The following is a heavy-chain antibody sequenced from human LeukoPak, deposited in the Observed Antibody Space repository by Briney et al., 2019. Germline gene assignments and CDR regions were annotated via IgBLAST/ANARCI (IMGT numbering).Heavy chain of an antibody. CDR2: IDYTGTT. D-gene: IGHD1-14*01. Sequence: SETLSLTCTVSGGSISCYYWSWIRQPPGKGLEWIGNIDYTGTTTYNPSLKTRVTISLETSKNQFSLKVNSVTAADTAVYFCARDNRGGAGAYYYYALDVWGQGTTVTVSS. J-gene: IGHJ6*02. CDR1: GGSISCYY. V-gene: IGHV4-59*01. CDR3: ARDNRGGAGAYYYYALDV.